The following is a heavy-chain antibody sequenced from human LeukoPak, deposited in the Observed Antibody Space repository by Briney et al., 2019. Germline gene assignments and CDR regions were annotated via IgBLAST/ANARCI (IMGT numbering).Heavy chain of an antibody. Sequence: SETLSLTCTVSGGSISSSSYYWGWIRQPPGKGLEWIGSIYYSGSTYYNPSLKSRVTISVDTSKNQFSLKLSSVTAADTAVYYCARSYYYYYYMDVWGKGTTVTVSS. CDR1: GGSISSSSYY. CDR3: ARSYYYYYYMDV. J-gene: IGHJ6*03. V-gene: IGHV4-39*07. CDR2: IYYSGST.